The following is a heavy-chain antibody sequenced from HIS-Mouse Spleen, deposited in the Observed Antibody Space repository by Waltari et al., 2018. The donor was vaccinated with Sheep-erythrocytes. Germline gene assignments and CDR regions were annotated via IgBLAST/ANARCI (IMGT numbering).Heavy chain of an antibody. D-gene: IGHD2-2*01. J-gene: IGHJ4*02. CDR1: VCSVYVTV. CDR2: ISWNSGSI. Sequence: EVQLVESGGGLVQPGRSLIVPCEASVCSVYVTVFHWVRQAPGKGLEWVSGISWNSGSIGYADSVKGRFTISRDNAKNSLYLQMNSLRAEDTALYYCAKDISRNIVVVPAAVGDYWGQGTLVTVSS. V-gene: IGHV3-9*01. CDR3: AKDISRNIVVVPAAVGDY.